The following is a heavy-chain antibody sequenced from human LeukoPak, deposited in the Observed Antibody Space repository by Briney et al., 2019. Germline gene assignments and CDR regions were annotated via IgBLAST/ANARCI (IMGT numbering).Heavy chain of an antibody. CDR3: ARQTVDTLWSY. CDR1: GFTVSSNY. V-gene: IGHV3-66*04. CDR2: IYSGGST. J-gene: IGHJ4*02. Sequence: PGGSLRLSCAASGFTVSSNYMSWVRQAPGKGLEWVSVIYSGGSTNYADSVKGRFTISRDNSKNTLYLQMNSLRAEDTAVYYCARQTVDTLWSYWGQGTLVTVSS. D-gene: IGHD5-18*01.